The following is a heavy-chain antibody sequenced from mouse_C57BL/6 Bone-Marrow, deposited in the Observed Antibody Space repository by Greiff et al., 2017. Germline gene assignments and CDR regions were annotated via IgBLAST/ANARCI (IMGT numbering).Heavy chain of an antibody. CDR2: ISDGGSYT. D-gene: IGHD2-2*01. CDR3: AREWLPYYYAMDY. V-gene: IGHV5-4*01. J-gene: IGHJ4*01. CDR1: GYTFSSYA. Sequence: EVKVVEPGGGLVKPGGSLKLSCAASGYTFSSYAMSWVRQTPDKRLEWVATISDGGSYTYYPDNVKGRFTISRDNAKNNLYLQMSHLKSEDTAMYYCAREWLPYYYAMDYWGQGTSVTVSS.